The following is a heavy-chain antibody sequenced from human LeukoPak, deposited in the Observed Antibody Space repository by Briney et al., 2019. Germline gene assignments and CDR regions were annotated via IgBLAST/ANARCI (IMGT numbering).Heavy chain of an antibody. CDR3: ARAPDSDSGYDYFDY. CDR2: IDSSDSYT. Sequence: GESLRISCKGSGYTFTNHWIGWVRQMPGKGLEWMGKIDSSDSYTNYSPSFQGHVTISADKSISTAYLQWSSLKASDTAMYYCARAPDSDSGYDYFDYWGQGTLVTVSS. J-gene: IGHJ4*02. CDR1: GYTFTNHW. V-gene: IGHV5-10-1*01. D-gene: IGHD5-12*01.